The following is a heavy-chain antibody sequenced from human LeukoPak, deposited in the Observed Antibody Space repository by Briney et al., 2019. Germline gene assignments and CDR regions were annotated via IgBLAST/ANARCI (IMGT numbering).Heavy chain of an antibody. CDR1: GGSISSYY. J-gene: IGHJ2*01. Sequence: SETLSLTCTVSGGSISSYYWSWIRQPPGKGLEWIGYIYDSGSTNYNPSLKSRVTISVDTSKNQFSLKLSSVIVTDTAVYYCARNPEYCSGGSCYWYFDFWGRGTLVTVSS. CDR3: ARNPEYCSGGSCYWYFDF. CDR2: IYDSGST. D-gene: IGHD2-15*01. V-gene: IGHV4-59*08.